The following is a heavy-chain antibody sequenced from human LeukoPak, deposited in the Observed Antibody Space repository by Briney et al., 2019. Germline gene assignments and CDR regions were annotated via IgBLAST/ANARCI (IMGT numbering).Heavy chain of an antibody. J-gene: IGHJ3*02. CDR3: ARGGYYDSSRDGNAFDI. CDR2: ISSSGSAI. Sequence: GGSLGLSCAASGFTFSDYYMSWIRQAPGKGLEWVSYISSSGSAIYYADSVKGRFTISRNNAKNSLYLQMNSLRAEDTAVYYCARGGYYDSSRDGNAFDIWGQGTMATVSS. D-gene: IGHD3-22*01. V-gene: IGHV3-11*01. CDR1: GFTFSDYY.